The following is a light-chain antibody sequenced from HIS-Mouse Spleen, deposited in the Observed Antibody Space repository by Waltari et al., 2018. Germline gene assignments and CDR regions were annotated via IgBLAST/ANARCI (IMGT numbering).Light chain of an antibody. J-gene: IGLJ2*01. Sequence: QSALTQPRSVSGSPGQSVTISCTGTSSDVGGYNYVSWYQQHPGKAPKLMIYEVSTRPSGVPDRFAGSKSGNTASLTISGLQAEDEADYYCCSYAGSYTFEVVFGGGTKLTVL. V-gene: IGLV2-11*01. CDR1: SSDVGGYNY. CDR2: EVS. CDR3: CSYAGSYTFEVV.